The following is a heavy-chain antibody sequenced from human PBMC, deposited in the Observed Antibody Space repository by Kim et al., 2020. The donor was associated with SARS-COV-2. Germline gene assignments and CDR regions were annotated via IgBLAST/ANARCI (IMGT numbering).Heavy chain of an antibody. J-gene: IGHJ6*02. CDR3: ATDAPDSGYAMDV. Sequence: YYADSVKGRFTISRDNSKSTLFLQMDRLRVEDTAVYYCATDAPDSGYAMDVWGQGTTVIVSS. D-gene: IGHD6-25*01. V-gene: IGHV3-33*01.